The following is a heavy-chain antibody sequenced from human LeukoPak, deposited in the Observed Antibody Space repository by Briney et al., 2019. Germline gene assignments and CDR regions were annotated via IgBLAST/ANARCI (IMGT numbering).Heavy chain of an antibody. CDR1: GGSISSYY. V-gene: IGHV4-4*07. CDR3: ARGGSPAAMGWFDP. Sequence: SETLSLTCTVSGGSISSYYWSWIRQPAGKGLEWIGRIYTSGSTNYNPSLKSRVTMSVDTSKNQFSLKLSSVTAADTAVYYCARGGSPAAMGWFDPWGQGTLVTVSS. D-gene: IGHD2-2*01. J-gene: IGHJ5*02. CDR2: IYTSGST.